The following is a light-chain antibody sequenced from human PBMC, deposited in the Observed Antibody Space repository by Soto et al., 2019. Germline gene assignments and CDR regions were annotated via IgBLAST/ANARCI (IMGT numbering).Light chain of an antibody. Sequence: QSALTQPPSASGTPGQRVTISCSGSSSNIGSHVVYWYQQLAGTAPKLLMYNNNQRPSGVPDRFSGSKSGTSASLAISGLQSEDEADYYCAVWDDSLEGWVFGGGTKLTVL. CDR2: NNN. V-gene: IGLV1-44*01. CDR3: AVWDDSLEGWV. CDR1: SSNIGSHV. J-gene: IGLJ3*02.